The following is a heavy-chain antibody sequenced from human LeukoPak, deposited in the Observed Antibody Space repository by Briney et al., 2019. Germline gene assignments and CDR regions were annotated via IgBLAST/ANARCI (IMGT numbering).Heavy chain of an antibody. CDR3: ARDSPRIVVVTPIQH. V-gene: IGHV1-18*04. J-gene: IGHJ1*01. CDR1: GYTFTSYG. Sequence: ASVKVSCKAFGYTFTSYGISWVRQAPGQGLEWMGWISAYNGNTNYAQKLQGRVTMTTDTSTSTAYMELRSLRSDDTAVYYCARDSPRIVVVTPIQHWGQGTLVTVSS. D-gene: IGHD2-21*02. CDR2: ISAYNGNT.